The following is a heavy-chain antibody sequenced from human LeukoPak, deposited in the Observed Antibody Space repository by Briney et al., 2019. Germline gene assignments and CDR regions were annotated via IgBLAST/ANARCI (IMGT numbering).Heavy chain of an antibody. V-gene: IGHV4-39*01. Sequence: SETLSLTCTVSGGSISSSSYYWGWIRQPPGKGLEWIGSIYYSGSTHYNPSLKSRVTISVDTSKNQFSLKLSSVTGADTAVYYCATDYDFWSGYHNYWGQGTLVTVSS. CDR3: ATDYDFWSGYHNY. J-gene: IGHJ4*02. D-gene: IGHD3-3*01. CDR1: GGSISSSSYY. CDR2: IYYSGST.